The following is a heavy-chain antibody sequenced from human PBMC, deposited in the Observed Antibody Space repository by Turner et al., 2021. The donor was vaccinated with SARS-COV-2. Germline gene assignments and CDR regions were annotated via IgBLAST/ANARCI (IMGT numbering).Heavy chain of an antibody. D-gene: IGHD3-3*01. J-gene: IGHJ6*02. CDR1: GFTFSSSS. Sequence: EVQLVESGGGLVKPGGSLRLSCAASGFTFSSSSMTWVRQSPGKGLEWVSSISSSSSYIYYADSLKGRFTISRDNAKNSLYLQMNSLRAEDTAVYYCARDQGRLLFRDYYYYGMDVWGQGTTVTVSS. V-gene: IGHV3-21*01. CDR3: ARDQGRLLFRDYYYYGMDV. CDR2: ISSSSSYI.